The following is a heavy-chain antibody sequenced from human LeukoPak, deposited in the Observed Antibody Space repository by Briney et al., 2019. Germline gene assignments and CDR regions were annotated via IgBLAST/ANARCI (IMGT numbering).Heavy chain of an antibody. CDR2: INHGGST. V-gene: IGHV4-34*01. Sequence: SETLSLTCAVYGGSFSGYYWSWIRQSPEKGLEWIGEINHGGSTNYSPSLKSRVTTSVDTSKNQFSLKLSSVTAADTAVYYCARGSPEDIVEVVGALDAFDIWGQGTMVTVSS. J-gene: IGHJ3*02. D-gene: IGHD2-15*01. CDR1: GGSFSGYY. CDR3: ARGSPEDIVEVVGALDAFDI.